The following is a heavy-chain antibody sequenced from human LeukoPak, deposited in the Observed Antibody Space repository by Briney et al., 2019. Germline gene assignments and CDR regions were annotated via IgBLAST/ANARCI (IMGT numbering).Heavy chain of an antibody. CDR3: AKEWAYSGYEYYFDY. D-gene: IGHD5-12*01. V-gene: IGHV3-23*01. J-gene: IGHJ4*02. Sequence: GGSLRLSCAASGFTFSSYAMSWVCQAPEKGLEWVATISGSGGGTYYADSVRGRFTISRDDSENTLYLQMNSLSAEDTAVYYCAKEWAYSGYEYYFDYWGQGTLVTVSS. CDR1: GFTFSSYA. CDR2: ISGSGGGT.